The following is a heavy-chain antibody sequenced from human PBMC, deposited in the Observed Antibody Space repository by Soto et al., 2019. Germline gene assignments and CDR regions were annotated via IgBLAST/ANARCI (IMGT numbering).Heavy chain of an antibody. Sequence: EAQLVESGGDLVQPGGSLRLSCAAFEFSLGTYEMAWVRQAPGKGLEWVSHIGRRGSPIYYADSVKGRFTISRDSAKDSVFLQMSSLRDDDTAVYYCARVYNDPLIDAFDIWGQGTMVTVSS. CDR1: EFSLGTYE. CDR2: IGRRGSPI. CDR3: ARVYNDPLIDAFDI. D-gene: IGHD3-16*01. J-gene: IGHJ3*02. V-gene: IGHV3-48*03.